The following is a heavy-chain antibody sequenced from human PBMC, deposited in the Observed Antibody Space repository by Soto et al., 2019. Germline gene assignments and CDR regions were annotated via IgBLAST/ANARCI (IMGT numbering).Heavy chain of an antibody. D-gene: IGHD3-16*01. CDR1: GFSFSGYV. J-gene: IGHJ6*02. CDR2: ISYNGSNK. V-gene: IGHV3-30*18. Sequence: PGGALRLSCAASGFSFSGYVMHWVRQAPGKGLEWVAVISYNGSNKYYADSVKGRFTISRDNSKNTLYLQMNSLRAEDTAVYYCAKDAAKPQLGGGYYYYGMDVWRQGTTVTVSS. CDR3: AKDAAKPQLGGGYYYYGMDV.